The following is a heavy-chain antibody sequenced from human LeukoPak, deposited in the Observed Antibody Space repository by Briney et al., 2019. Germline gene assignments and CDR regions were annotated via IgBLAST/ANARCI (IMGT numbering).Heavy chain of an antibody. CDR3: AQSYYYDSSGSFDY. CDR1: GYTFTSYG. D-gene: IGHD3-22*01. Sequence: GASVKVSCKASGYTFTSYGISGVRQAPGQGLEWMGWINAYNSNTNYAQKLQGRVTMTTDTSTSTAYMELRSLRSDDTAVYYCAQSYYYDSSGSFDYWGQGTLVTVSS. J-gene: IGHJ4*02. V-gene: IGHV1-18*01. CDR2: INAYNSNT.